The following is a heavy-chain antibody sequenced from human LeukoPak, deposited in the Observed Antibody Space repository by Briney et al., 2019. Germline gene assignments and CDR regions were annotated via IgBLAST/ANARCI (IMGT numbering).Heavy chain of an antibody. J-gene: IGHJ5*02. V-gene: IGHV3-11*01. CDR2: ISSSGSTI. CDR1: GFTFSDYY. CDR3: ARDSSAAQYQLLTYNWFDP. D-gene: IGHD2-2*01. Sequence: GGSLTLSCAASGFTFSDYYMSWIRQAPGKGLEGVSYISSSGSTIYYADSVKGRFTISRDNAKNSLYLQMNSLRAEDTAVYYCARDSSAAQYQLLTYNWFDPWGQGTLVTVSS.